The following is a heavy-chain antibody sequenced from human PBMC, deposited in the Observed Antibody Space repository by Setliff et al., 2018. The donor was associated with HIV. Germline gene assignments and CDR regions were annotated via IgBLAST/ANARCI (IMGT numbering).Heavy chain of an antibody. V-gene: IGHV1-69*13. CDR3: ARIPTGGAFDI. CDR2: IVPILNTG. Sequence: SVKVSCKASGYTFTNYGISWVRQAPGQGLEWMGGIVPILNTGNYAPKFQGRVTITADESTTTAYMELSSLRSEDTAVYYCARIPTGGAFDIWGQGTVVTVSS. CDR1: GYTFTNYG. D-gene: IGHD7-27*01. J-gene: IGHJ3*02.